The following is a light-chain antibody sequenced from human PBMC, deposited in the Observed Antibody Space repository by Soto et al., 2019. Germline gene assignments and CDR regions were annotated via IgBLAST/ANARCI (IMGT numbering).Light chain of an antibody. V-gene: IGKV3-11*01. CDR3: QQRGTWPPIT. J-gene: IGKJ5*01. CDR1: QSVSNN. Sequence: IVLTQSPATLSLSPGERATLSCRASQSVSNNLAWYQQKPGQAPRLLIYDASSRATGIPARFSGSGSGTDFTLTISSLESEDFAVYYCQQRGTWPPITFGQGTRLENK. CDR2: DAS.